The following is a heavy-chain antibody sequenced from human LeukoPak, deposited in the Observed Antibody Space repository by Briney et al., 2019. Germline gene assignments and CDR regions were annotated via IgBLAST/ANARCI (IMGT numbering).Heavy chain of an antibody. Sequence: GGSLRLSCAAFGFTFDDYAMHWVRQAPGKGLEWVSGISWNSGSIGYADSVKGRFTISRDNAKNSLYLQMNSLRAEDAALYYCAKDWGTTGSLDYWGQGTLVTVSS. CDR1: GFTFDDYA. CDR3: AKDWGTTGSLDY. J-gene: IGHJ4*02. D-gene: IGHD1-7*01. CDR2: ISWNSGSI. V-gene: IGHV3-9*01.